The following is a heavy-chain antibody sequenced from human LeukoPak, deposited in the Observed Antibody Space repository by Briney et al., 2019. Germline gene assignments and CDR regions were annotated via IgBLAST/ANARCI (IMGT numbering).Heavy chain of an antibody. CDR2: IYYSGST. V-gene: IGHV4-39*01. J-gene: IGHJ4*02. CDR1: GGSISSTSYY. CDR3: ARSVPAATIDY. Sequence: SETLSLTCSVSGGSISSTSYYWGWIRQPPGKGLEWIGSIYYSGSTYYSPSLKSRVTISVDTSKNQFSLKLSSVTAADTAVYYCARSVPAATIDYWGQGTLVTVSS. D-gene: IGHD2-2*01.